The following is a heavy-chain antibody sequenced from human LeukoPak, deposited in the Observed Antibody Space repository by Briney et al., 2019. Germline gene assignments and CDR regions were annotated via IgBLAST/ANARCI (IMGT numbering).Heavy chain of an antibody. J-gene: IGHJ4*02. Sequence: GGSLRLSCAASGFTFSNYAMHWVRQAPGKGLEWVAIISYDVSNKYYADSVKGRFAISRDNSKNTLYLQMNSLRAEDTAVYYCAREAWQQQLWNYFDYWGQGTLVTVSS. CDR3: AREAWQQQLWNYFDY. V-gene: IGHV3-30*09. CDR2: ISYDVSNK. D-gene: IGHD6-13*01. CDR1: GFTFSNYA.